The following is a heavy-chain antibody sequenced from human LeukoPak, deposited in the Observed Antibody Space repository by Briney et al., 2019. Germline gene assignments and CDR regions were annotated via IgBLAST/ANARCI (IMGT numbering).Heavy chain of an antibody. V-gene: IGHV4-39*07. CDR1: GSSMRSGGYY. J-gene: IGHJ4*02. D-gene: IGHD6-19*01. CDR3: ARVSRQWLGLDY. Sequence: SETLSLTCSVSGSSMRSGGYYWLWIRQPPGRELEWIGSIYYSGDTYYNPSVESRVTLSLDTSNNQFSLELTAVTAADTALYYCARVSRQWLGLDYWGQGTLVTVSS. CDR2: IYYSGDT.